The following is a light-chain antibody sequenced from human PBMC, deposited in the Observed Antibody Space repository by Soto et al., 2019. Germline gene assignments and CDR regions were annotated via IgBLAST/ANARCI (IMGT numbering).Light chain of an antibody. J-gene: IGLJ3*02. CDR2: EVN. CDR1: NSDVGAYNY. Sequence: QSALTQPASVSGSPGQSITISCTGSNSDVGAYNYVSWYQQHPGKAPKLVIYEVNDRPSGVSNRFSGSKSGNTASLTISGLQAEDEADYYCCSYTSNNTWVFGGGTKVTVL. CDR3: CSYTSNNTWV. V-gene: IGLV2-14*01.